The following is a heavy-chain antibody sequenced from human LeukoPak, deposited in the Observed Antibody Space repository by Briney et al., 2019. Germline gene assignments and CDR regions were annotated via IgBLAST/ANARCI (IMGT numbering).Heavy chain of an antibody. CDR2: NSPSGST. V-gene: IGHV4-61*02. D-gene: IGHD6-13*01. Sequence: SETLSLTCTVSDDSISSGTYYWNWIRQPAGKGLEWIGRNSPSGSTNYYPSLKSRVTISVDTSENQFSLKLSSVTAADTAVYYCARENRMAAAGIGYYYYGMDVWGQGTTVTVSS. CDR3: ARENRMAAAGIGYYYYGMDV. J-gene: IGHJ6*02. CDR1: DDSISSGTYY.